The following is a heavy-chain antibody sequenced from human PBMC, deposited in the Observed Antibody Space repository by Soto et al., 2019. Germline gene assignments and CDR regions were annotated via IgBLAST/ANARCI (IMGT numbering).Heavy chain of an antibody. Sequence: GGSLRLSYAASGFTFSSYGMHWVRQAPGKGLEWVAVISYDGSNQYYADSVKGRFTISRDTSKNTLYLQMNSLRVEDTVVYYCATGSDVRYFDGSTNYEFVYWGQGTVVTVS. D-gene: IGHD3-9*01. J-gene: IGHJ4*02. V-gene: IGHV3-30*03. CDR3: ATGSDVRYFDGSTNYEFVY. CDR1: GFTFSSYG. CDR2: ISYDGSNQ.